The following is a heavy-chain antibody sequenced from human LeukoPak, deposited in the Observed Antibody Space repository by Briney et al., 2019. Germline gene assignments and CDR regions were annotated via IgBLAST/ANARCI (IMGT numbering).Heavy chain of an antibody. CDR1: GFTFSSYW. D-gene: IGHD3-22*01. CDR3: ARERLNYYDSSGPFDY. Sequence: GGTLRLSCAASGFTFSSYWMSWVRQAPGKGLEWVANIKQDGSEKYYVDSVKGRFTISRDNAKNSLYLQMNSLRAEDTAVYYCARERLNYYDSSGPFDYWGQGTLVTVSS. V-gene: IGHV3-7*01. J-gene: IGHJ4*02. CDR2: IKQDGSEK.